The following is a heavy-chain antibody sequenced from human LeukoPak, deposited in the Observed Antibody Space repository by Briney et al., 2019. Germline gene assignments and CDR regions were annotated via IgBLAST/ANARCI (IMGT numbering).Heavy chain of an antibody. CDR2: ISGSGGST. D-gene: IGHD5-18*01. J-gene: IGHJ6*02. CDR1: GFTVSSNY. V-gene: IGHV3-23*01. CDR3: ANFMDTARNYYYGMDV. Sequence: SGGSLRLSCAASGFTVSSNYMRWVRQAPGKGLEWVSAISGSGGSTYYADSVKGRFTISRDNSKNTLYLQMNSLRAEDTAVYYCANFMDTARNYYYGMDVWGQGTTVTVSS.